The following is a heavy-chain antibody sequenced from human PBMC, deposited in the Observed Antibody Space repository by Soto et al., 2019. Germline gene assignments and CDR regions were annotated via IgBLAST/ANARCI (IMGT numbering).Heavy chain of an antibody. CDR2: IIPIFGTA. V-gene: IGHV1-69*13. CDR3: ARGGGDFVEARSAGAKDHYYYGMDV. J-gene: IGHJ6*02. CDR1: GGTFSSYA. Sequence: GASVKVSCKASGGTFSSYAISWVRQAPGQGLEWMGGIIPIFGTANYAQKFQGRVTITADESTSTAYMELSSLRSEDTAVYYRARGGGDFVEARSAGAKDHYYYGMDVWGQGTTVTVSS. D-gene: IGHD2-15*01.